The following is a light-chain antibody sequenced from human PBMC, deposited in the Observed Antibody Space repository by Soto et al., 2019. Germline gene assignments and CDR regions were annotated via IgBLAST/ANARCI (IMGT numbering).Light chain of an antibody. Sequence: IQVTQSPSSLSASVGDRVTITCRASQDISSYLDWYQQKPGKAPTLQSYAASTLQSGVPSMFSGSGFGTDFTLTISSLQAEDFSSYYCQQLRSYPATCGGGTKVEIK. CDR1: QDISSY. CDR3: QQLRSYPAT. CDR2: AAS. J-gene: IGKJ4*01. V-gene: IGKV1-9*01.